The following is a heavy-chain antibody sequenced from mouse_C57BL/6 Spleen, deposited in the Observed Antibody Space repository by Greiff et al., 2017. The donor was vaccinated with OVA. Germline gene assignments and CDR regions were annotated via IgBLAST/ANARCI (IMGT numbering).Heavy chain of an antibody. CDR3: ARSLWACDY. Sequence: EVKLVESGGGLVKPGGSLKLSCAASGFTFSDYGMHWVRQAPEKGLEWVAYISSGSSTIYYADTVKGRFTISRDNAKNTLFLQMTSLRSEDTALYYCARSLWACDYWGQGTTLTVSS. J-gene: IGHJ2*01. CDR2: ISSGSSTI. V-gene: IGHV5-17*01. CDR1: GFTFSDYG. D-gene: IGHD6-1*01.